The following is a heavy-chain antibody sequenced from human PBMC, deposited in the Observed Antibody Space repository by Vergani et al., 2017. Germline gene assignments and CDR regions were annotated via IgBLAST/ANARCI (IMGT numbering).Heavy chain of an antibody. Sequence: EVQLVESGGGLVQPGGSLRLSCAASGFTFRNYWMHWVRQAPGKGLMCVSRISSDGTTTYYASSVKGRFTISRDNAKSTLYLQMNSLRAEDTAVYYCVRWVENWGQGTLVSVSP. J-gene: IGHJ4*02. CDR2: ISSDGTTT. V-gene: IGHV3-74*01. CDR1: GFTFRNYW. CDR3: VRWVEN. D-gene: IGHD1-1*01.